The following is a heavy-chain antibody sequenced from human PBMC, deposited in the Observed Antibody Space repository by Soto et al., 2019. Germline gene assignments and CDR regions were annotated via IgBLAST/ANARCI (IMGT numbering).Heavy chain of an antibody. V-gene: IGHV3-21*01. Sequence: GGSLRLSCAASGFTFSSYSMNWVRQAPGKGLEWVSSISSSSSYIYYADSVKGRFTISRDNAKNSLYLQMNSLRAEDTAVYYCARDFPLTRGTMVRGVTRAFDIWGQGTMVTVSS. D-gene: IGHD3-10*01. CDR2: ISSSSSYI. CDR1: GFTFSSYS. J-gene: IGHJ3*02. CDR3: ARDFPLTRGTMVRGVTRAFDI.